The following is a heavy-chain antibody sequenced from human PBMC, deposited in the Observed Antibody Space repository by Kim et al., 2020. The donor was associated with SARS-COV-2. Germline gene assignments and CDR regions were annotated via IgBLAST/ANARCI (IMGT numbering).Heavy chain of an antibody. J-gene: IGHJ6*01. Sequence: GGSLRLSCAASGFTFSSYEMNWVRQAPGKGLEWVSYISSSGSTIYYADSVKGRFTISRDNAKNSLYLQMNSLRAEDTAVYYCARRIAVADPYDYYGGDVWRRGTTAAASA. CDR3: ARRIAVADPYDYYGGDV. CDR1: GFTFSSYE. D-gene: IGHD6-19*01. CDR2: ISSSGSTI. V-gene: IGHV3-48*03.